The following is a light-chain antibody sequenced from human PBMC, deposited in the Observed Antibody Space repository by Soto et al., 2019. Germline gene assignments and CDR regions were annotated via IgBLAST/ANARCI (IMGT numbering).Light chain of an antibody. CDR2: DAS. V-gene: IGKV3-11*01. CDR1: QSVDTY. CDR3: QFRWGFT. J-gene: IGKJ3*01. Sequence: EIVLTHSPATLSLSPGERATLSCRASQSVDTYLSWYLQKPGQAPRLLIHDASHRAAGIPARFSGSRSGTVFILRSSSLEPEDFTVYYCQFRWGFTFGSATKVDIK.